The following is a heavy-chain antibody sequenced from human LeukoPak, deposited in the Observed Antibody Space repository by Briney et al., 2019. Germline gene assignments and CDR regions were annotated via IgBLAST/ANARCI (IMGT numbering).Heavy chain of an antibody. V-gene: IGHV4-39*07. CDR1: GGSISSSSYY. CDR3: ASAREGYYYYYMDV. CDR2: IYYSGST. J-gene: IGHJ6*03. Sequence: SETLSLTCTVSGGSISSSSYYWGWIRQPPGKGLEWIGSIYYSGSTNYNPSLKSRVTISVDTSKNQFSLKLSSVTAADTAVYYCASAREGYYYYYMDVWGKGTTVTVSS.